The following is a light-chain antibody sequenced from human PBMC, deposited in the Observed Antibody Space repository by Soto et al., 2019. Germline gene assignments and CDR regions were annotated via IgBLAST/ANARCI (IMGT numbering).Light chain of an antibody. CDR3: QQRSKWPIT. Sequence: VLTQSPGTLSLSPGESATLSCRASQSVSGRFLTWYQQKGGQAPRLLIYDASNRATGIPDRLSGSGSGTDFTLTISSLEPEDFAVYYCQQRSKWPITCGQGTRLEIK. CDR1: QSVSGRF. V-gene: IGKV3D-20*02. J-gene: IGKJ5*01. CDR2: DAS.